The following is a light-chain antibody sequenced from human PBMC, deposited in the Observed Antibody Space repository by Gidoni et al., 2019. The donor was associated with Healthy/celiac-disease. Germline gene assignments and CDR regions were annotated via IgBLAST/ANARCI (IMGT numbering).Light chain of an antibody. CDR3: QQRSKPFT. J-gene: IGKJ3*01. CDR1: QSVSSY. V-gene: IGKV3-11*01. CDR2: DAS. Sequence: EIVLTQSPATLSLSPGERATLSCRASQSVSSYLAWYQQKPGQAPRLLIYDASNRATGIPARFSGSGSGTDFTLTISSLEPEDFAVYYCQQRSKPFTFXPXTKVDIK.